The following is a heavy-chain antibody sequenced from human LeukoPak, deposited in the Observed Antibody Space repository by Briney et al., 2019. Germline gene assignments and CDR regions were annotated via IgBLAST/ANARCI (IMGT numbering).Heavy chain of an antibody. CDR1: GFTFSSYA. D-gene: IGHD2-15*01. J-gene: IGHJ4*02. Sequence: GGSLRLSCAASGFTFSSYAMSWVRQAPGKGLEWVGRIRSKANNYATAFAESVKGRFTISRDDSKNTAYLQMNSLKTEDTALYYCTRHCDVVAAPSDYSGQGTLVTVSS. CDR2: IRSKANNYAT. CDR3: TRHCDVVAAPSDY. V-gene: IGHV3-73*01.